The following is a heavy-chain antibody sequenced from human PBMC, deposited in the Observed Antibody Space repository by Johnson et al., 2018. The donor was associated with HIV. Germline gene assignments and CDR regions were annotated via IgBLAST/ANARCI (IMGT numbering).Heavy chain of an antibody. V-gene: IGHV3-66*04. CDR3: ARHSDPWFVSGYYNGAFDI. D-gene: IGHD3-22*01. Sequence: VQLVESGGGLIQPGGSLRLSCAASGFTVSSNYMSWVRQAPGKGLEWVSVIYSGGSAYYSDSVKGRFTISRDNSRNTLYLQLNSLRAEATAGYYCARHSDPWFVSGYYNGAFDIWGQGTMVTVSS. CDR1: GFTVSSNY. CDR2: IYSGGSA. J-gene: IGHJ3*02.